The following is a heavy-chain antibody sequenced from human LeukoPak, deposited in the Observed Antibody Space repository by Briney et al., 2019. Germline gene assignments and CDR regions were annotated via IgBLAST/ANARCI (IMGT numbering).Heavy chain of an antibody. D-gene: IGHD4-17*01. CDR1: GFTFSNYE. J-gene: IGHJ4*02. Sequence: GGSLRLSCAGSGFTFSNYEMNWVRQAPGKGLEWVSYISGSGSSIYYADSVKGRFTISRDNAKNSLYLQMNSLRAEDTAVYYCAKDGYGVLDYWGQGTLVTVSS. V-gene: IGHV3-48*03. CDR3: AKDGYGVLDY. CDR2: ISGSGSSI.